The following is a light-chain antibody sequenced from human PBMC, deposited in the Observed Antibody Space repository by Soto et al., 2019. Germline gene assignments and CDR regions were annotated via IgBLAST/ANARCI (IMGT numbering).Light chain of an antibody. CDR2: DNH. CDR1: SSNIGSNS. Sequence: QSVLTQPPSASGTPGQRVTISCSGSSSNIGSNSVNWYQQVPGTAPKVVIYDNHQRPSGVPDRFSGSKSGTSASLGISGLQPEDAADYYCASWDNSLNGLVFGGGTKLTVL. V-gene: IGLV1-44*01. CDR3: ASWDNSLNGLV. J-gene: IGLJ3*02.